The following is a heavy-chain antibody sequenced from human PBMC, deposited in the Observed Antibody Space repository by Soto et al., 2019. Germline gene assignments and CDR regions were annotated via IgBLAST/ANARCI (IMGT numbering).Heavy chain of an antibody. CDR1: GFTFSDYY. CDR2: ISSSSSYT. V-gene: IGHV3-11*06. CDR3: ARAMVRGVNYYYYGMDV. Sequence: PGGSLRLSCAASGFTFSDYYMSWIRQAPGKXLEWVSYISSSSSYTNYADSVKGRFTISRDNAKNSLYLQMNSLRAEDTAVYYCARAMVRGVNYYYYGMDVWGQGTTVTVCS. D-gene: IGHD3-10*01. J-gene: IGHJ6*02.